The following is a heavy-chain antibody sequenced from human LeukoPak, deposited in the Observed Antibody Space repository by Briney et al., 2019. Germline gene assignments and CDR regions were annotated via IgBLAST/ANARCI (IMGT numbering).Heavy chain of an antibody. CDR2: ISYDGSNK. D-gene: IGHD2-15*01. J-gene: IGHJ3*02. V-gene: IGHV3-30-3*01. CDR1: GFTFSNYA. CDR3: ANPYCSGGSCYDAAFDI. Sequence: GTSLRLSCAASGFTFSNYAVHWVRQAPGKGLEWVTVISYDGSNKYYADSVKGRFTISRDNSKNTLYLQMHSLRAEDTAVYYCANPYCSGGSCYDAAFDIWGQGTMVTVSS.